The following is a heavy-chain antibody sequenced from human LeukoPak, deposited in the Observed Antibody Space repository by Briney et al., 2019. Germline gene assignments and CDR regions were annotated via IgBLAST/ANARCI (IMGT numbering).Heavy chain of an antibody. CDR2: MTGPADTT. J-gene: IGHJ4*02. V-gene: IGHV3-23*01. CDR1: GFNFNNFA. CDR3: AKGAEIDH. Sequence: GGSLRPSCAAPGFNFNNFAMSWVRQAPGKGLEWLSAMTGPADTTYYAESVKGRFTISRDYSKSMVFLQMNSLRVEDTAIYYRAKGAEIDHWGQGTLVTVSS.